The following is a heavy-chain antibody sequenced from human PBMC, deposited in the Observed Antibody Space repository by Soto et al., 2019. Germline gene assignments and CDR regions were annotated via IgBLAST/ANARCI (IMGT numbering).Heavy chain of an antibody. CDR3: ARVSTYYFDSSGSYTSDY. D-gene: IGHD3-22*01. CDR1: GASVGSGSFY. CDR2: VFFSGST. J-gene: IGHJ4*02. V-gene: IGHV4-61*01. Sequence: QVQLQESGPGLVKPSETLSVACTVSGASVGSGSFYWSWIRQPPGKGLEWIGYVFFSGSTNYNPTLKSRVTISIDTSKNQFSLKLISVTAADTAFYYCARVSTYYFDSSGSYTSDYWGQGTLVTVSS.